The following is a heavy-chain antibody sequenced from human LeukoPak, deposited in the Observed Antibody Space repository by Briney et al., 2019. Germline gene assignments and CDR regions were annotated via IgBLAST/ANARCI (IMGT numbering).Heavy chain of an antibody. CDR3: ARGARFGGTYFDY. J-gene: IGHJ4*02. CDR2: ISSSSNTI. D-gene: IGHD3-10*01. CDR1: GFTFSSYN. V-gene: IGHV3-48*04. Sequence: SGGSLRLSCAASGFTFSSYNINWVRQVPGKGLEWVSYISSSSNTIHYADSVKGRFTVSRDNAKNSLYLQMNSLRAEDTAVYYCARGARFGGTYFDYWGQGTLVTVSS.